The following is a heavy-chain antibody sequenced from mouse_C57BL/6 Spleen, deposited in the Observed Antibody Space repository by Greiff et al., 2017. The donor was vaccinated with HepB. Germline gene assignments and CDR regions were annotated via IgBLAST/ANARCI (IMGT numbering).Heavy chain of an antibody. V-gene: IGHV1-82*01. CDR2: IYPGDGDT. D-gene: IGHD2-5*01. CDR1: GYAFSSSW. CDR3: ARKDSNNERKDY. Sequence: VQGVESGPELVKPGASVKISCKASGYAFSSSWMNWVKQRPGKGLEWIGRIYPGDGDTNYNGKFKGKATLTADKSSSTAYMQLSSLTSEDSAVYFYARKDSNNERKDYWGQGTTVTVSS. J-gene: IGHJ4*01.